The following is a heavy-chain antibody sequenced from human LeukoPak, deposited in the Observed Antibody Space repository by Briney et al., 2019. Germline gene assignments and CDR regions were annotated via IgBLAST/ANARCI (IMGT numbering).Heavy chain of an antibody. CDR1: GFTVSSNY. D-gene: IGHD2-15*01. CDR3: VRDNPRCCGVVPANIDDY. CDR2: INGGGSPI. J-gene: IGHJ4*02. V-gene: IGHV3-48*01. Sequence: GGSLRLSCAASGFTVSSNYMSWVRQAPGKGLEWVSYINGGGSPIYYADSVRGRFTISRDNAKNSLYLQMNSLRAEDTAVYYCVRDNPRCCGVVPANIDDYWGQGTLVTVSS.